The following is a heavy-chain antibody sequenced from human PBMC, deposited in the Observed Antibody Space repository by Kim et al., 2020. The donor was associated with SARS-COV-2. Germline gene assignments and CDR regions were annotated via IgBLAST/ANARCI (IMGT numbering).Heavy chain of an antibody. CDR3: ARDSSMIVPVGWFDP. D-gene: IGHD3-22*01. Sequence: PSLKSRVTISVDTSKNQFSLKLSSVTAADTAVYYCARDSSMIVPVGWFDPWGQGTLVTVSS. V-gene: IGHV4-59*01. J-gene: IGHJ5*02.